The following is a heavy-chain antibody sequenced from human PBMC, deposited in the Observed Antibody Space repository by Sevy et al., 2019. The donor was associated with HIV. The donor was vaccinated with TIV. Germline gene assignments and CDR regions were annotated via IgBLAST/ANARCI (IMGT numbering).Heavy chain of an antibody. CDR3: AKDPSSGWYPPNYFDY. V-gene: IGHV3-23*01. CDR2: ISGSGGST. Sequence: GGSQRLSCAASGFTFSSYAMSWVRQAPGKGLEWVSAISGSGGSTYYADSVKGRFTISRDNSKNTLYLQMNSLRAEDTAVYYCAKDPSSGWYPPNYFDYWGQGTLVTVSS. J-gene: IGHJ4*02. D-gene: IGHD6-19*01. CDR1: GFTFSSYA.